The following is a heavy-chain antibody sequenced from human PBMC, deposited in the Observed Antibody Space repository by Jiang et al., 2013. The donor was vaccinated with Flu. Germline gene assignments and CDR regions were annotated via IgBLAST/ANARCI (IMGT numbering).Heavy chain of an antibody. J-gene: IGHJ4*02. CDR1: GYTINSGYY. Sequence: VQLLESGPGLVKPSETLSLTCAVSGYTINSGYYWGWIRQSPGKGLGWIGSIYHSGMTYYNPSLKSRVTMSVDTSKNQLSLKLSSVTAADTAVYYCARDKMMYYFDSSGPYYFDHWGQGILVTVSS. D-gene: IGHD3-22*01. CDR2: IYHSGMT. V-gene: IGHV4-38-2*02. CDR3: ARDKMMYYFDSSGPYYFDH.